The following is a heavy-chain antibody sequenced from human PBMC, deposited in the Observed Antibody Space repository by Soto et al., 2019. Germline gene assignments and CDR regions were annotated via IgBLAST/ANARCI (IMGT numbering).Heavy chain of an antibody. J-gene: IGHJ6*02. V-gene: IGHV5-51*01. CDR3: ARHEQVGTDFYYYGLDV. CDR2: IYPGDSNI. CDR1: GYSFNSYW. Sequence: VESLKISCKGSGYSFNSYWIAWVRQMPWKGLEWMGIIYPGDSNIRYSPSFQGQVTISADRSISTAYLQWSSLKASDTAMYYCARHEQVGTDFYYYGLDVWGQGTTVTVSS. D-gene: IGHD2-2*01.